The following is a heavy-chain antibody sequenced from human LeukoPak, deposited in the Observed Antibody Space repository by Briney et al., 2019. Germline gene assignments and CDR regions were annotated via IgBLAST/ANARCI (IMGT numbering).Heavy chain of an antibody. J-gene: IGHJ3*02. V-gene: IGHV1-2*02. D-gene: IGHD2-2*01. CDR2: INPNNGDT. CDR1: GYTFTAYY. Sequence: ASVKVSCKASGYTFTAYYIHWVRQAPGQGLEWMGWINPNNGDTHYAQKFQDRGTMTRDTSISTAYMELSRLTSDDTALHYCARDLGCSSTSCSSQAFDIWGQGTMVTVSS. CDR3: ARDLGCSSTSCSSQAFDI.